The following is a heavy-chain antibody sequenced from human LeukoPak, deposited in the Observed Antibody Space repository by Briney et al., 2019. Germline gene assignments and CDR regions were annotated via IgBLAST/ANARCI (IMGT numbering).Heavy chain of an antibody. V-gene: IGHV1-18*01. D-gene: IGHD3-10*01. CDR1: GYTFTSYG. CDR2: ISAYNGNT. J-gene: IGHJ4*02. Sequence: ASVKVSCKASGYTFTSYGISWVRQAPGQGLEWMGWISAYNGNTNYAQKLQGRVTMTTDTSTSTAYMELRSLRSDDTAVYYCARANGYYYGSGHKYYFDYWGQGTLVTVSS. CDR3: ARANGYYYGSGHKYYFDY.